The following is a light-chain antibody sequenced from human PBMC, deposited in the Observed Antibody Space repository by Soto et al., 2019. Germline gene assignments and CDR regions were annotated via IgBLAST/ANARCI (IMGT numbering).Light chain of an antibody. J-gene: IGLJ1*01. CDR3: SSYTSSSTLV. V-gene: IGLV2-14*01. Sequence: QSVLTQPASVSGSPGQSFTISCTGTSSDVGGYNYVSWYQQHPGKAPKLMIYEVSNRPSGVSNRFSGSKSGNTASLTISGLQAEDEADYCSSYTSSSTLVFGTGTKLTVL. CDR1: SSDVGGYNY. CDR2: EVS.